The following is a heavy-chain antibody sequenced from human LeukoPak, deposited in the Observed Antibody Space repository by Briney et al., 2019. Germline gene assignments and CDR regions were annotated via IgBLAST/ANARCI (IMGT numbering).Heavy chain of an antibody. Sequence: ASVKVSCKASGYTFTGYYMHWVRQAPGQGLEWMGWINPNSGGTNYAQKFQGRVTMTRDTSISTAYMELGRLRSDDTAVYYCARDRSPAPGRSYGRGHFDYWGQGTLVTVSS. CDR2: INPNSGGT. V-gene: IGHV1-2*02. J-gene: IGHJ4*02. D-gene: IGHD5-18*01. CDR3: ARDRSPAPGRSYGRGHFDY. CDR1: GYTFTGYY.